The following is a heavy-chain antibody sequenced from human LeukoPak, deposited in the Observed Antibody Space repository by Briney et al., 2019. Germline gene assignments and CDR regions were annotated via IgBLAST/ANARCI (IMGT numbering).Heavy chain of an antibody. V-gene: IGHV4-59*01. CDR3: ASGVAARSFDY. D-gene: IGHD6-6*01. CDR1: GGSISSYY. J-gene: IGHJ4*02. Sequence: PSETQSLTCTVSGGSISSYYWSWIRQPPGKGLEWIGYIYYSGSTNYNPSLKSRVTISVDTSKNQFSLKLSSVTAADTAVYYCASGVAARSFDYWGQGTLVTVSS. CDR2: IYYSGST.